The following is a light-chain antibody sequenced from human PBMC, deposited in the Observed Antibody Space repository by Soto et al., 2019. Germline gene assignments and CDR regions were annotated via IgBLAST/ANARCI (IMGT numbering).Light chain of an antibody. CDR3: QQSYDTPLL. Sequence: DIQLTQSPSSLSASVGDRVSITCRASQSIGNFLHWYQQKPGKTPKLLIYAASKLQSGVPSRFSGSGSGTDFTLTITSLQPEDFATYYCQQSYDTPLLFGLGTQLEIK. V-gene: IGKV1-39*01. J-gene: IGKJ2*01. CDR2: AAS. CDR1: QSIGNF.